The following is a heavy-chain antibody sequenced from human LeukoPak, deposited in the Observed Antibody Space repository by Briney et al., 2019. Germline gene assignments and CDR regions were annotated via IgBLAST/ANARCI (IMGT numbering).Heavy chain of an antibody. CDR3: GGARCDTCGYGS. Sequence: GGSLRLSCAASGFTVSSSYMSWVRQAPGKGREWVAVLYSAGHTYYAGSVRGRFTISRDTAQNTRYLQMNSLRAEGTAHCYCGGARCDTCGYGSWGEGNLVTVSS. CDR2: LYSAGHT. D-gene: IGHD5-12*01. V-gene: IGHV3-66*02. CDR1: GFTVSSSY. J-gene: IGHJ5*02.